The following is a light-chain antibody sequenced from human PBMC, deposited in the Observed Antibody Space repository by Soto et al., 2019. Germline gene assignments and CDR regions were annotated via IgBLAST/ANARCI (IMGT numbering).Light chain of an antibody. CDR2: KAS. J-gene: IGKJ4*01. Sequence: DIQMTQSPSTLSASVGDRVTITCRARQRISSWLAWYQQKPGKAPKLLIYKASSLESGVPSRFSGSGSGTEFTLTISSLQPDDFATYYCQQYNSYPSFGGGTKVEIK. CDR3: QQYNSYPS. CDR1: QRISSW. V-gene: IGKV1-5*03.